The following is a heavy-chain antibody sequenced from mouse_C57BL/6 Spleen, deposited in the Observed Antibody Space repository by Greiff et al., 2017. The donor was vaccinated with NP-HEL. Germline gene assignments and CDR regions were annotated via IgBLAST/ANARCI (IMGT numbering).Heavy chain of an antibody. Sequence: QVQLKQPGTELVKPGASVKLSCKASGYTFTSYWMHWVKQRPGQGLEWIGNINPSNGGTNYNEKFKSKATLTVDKSSSTADMQLSSLTSEDSAFYYCARHGSSSFYYAMDYWGQGTSVTVSS. V-gene: IGHV1-53*01. CDR2: INPSNGGT. CDR1: GYTFTSYW. D-gene: IGHD1-1*01. J-gene: IGHJ4*01. CDR3: ARHGSSSFYYAMDY.